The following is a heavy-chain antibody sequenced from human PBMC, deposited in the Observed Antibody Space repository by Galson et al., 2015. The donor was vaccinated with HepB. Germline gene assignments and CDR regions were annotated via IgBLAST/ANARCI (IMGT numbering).Heavy chain of an antibody. Sequence: SLRLSCAASGFIVSNNYMSWVRQAPGKGLEWVSAISGRGCSTYYADSVKGRFTISRDNSKDTLCLQMNSLRAEDTAVYYCATFMDTSLDVDYWGQGTLVTVSS. CDR3: ATFMDTSLDVDY. CDR1: GFIVSNNY. J-gene: IGHJ4*02. CDR2: ISGRGCST. V-gene: IGHV3-23*01. D-gene: IGHD5-18*01.